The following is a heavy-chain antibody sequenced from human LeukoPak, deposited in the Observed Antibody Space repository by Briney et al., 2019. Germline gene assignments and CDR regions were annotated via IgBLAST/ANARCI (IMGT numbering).Heavy chain of an antibody. Sequence: SQTLSLTCAISGCSVSNSSAAWNCIRQSPSRGLEWLGRTYYRSKRYNDYAVSVKSRITINPDTSKNQFSLQLNSVTPEDTAVYSCARWAGSLAYYGLDVWGQGTTVTVSS. CDR3: ARWAGSLAYYGLDV. CDR2: TYYRSKRYN. D-gene: IGHD3-10*01. J-gene: IGHJ6*02. V-gene: IGHV6-1*01. CDR1: GCSVSNSSAA.